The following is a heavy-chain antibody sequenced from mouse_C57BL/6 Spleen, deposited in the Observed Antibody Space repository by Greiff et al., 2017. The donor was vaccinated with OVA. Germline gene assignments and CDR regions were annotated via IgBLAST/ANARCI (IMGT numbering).Heavy chain of an antibody. CDR3: ARTTPFYYYGNRNWAFAY. CDR2: INPSSGYT. Sequence: QVQLQQSGAELAKPGASVKLSCKASGYTFTSYWMHWVKQRPGQGLEWIGYINPSSGYTKYNQKFKDKATLTADKSSSTAYMQLSSLTYEDSAVYYCARTTPFYYYGNRNWAFAYWGQGTLVTVSA. D-gene: IGHD1-1*01. CDR1: GYTFTSYW. J-gene: IGHJ3*01. V-gene: IGHV1-7*01.